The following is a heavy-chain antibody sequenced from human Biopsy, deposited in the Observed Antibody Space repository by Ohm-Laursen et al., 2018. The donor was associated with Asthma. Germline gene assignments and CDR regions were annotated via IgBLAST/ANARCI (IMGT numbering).Heavy chain of an antibody. J-gene: IGHJ4*02. D-gene: IGHD2-21*01. CDR1: GFTFRNFD. V-gene: IGHV3-30*03. Sequence: SLRLSCTASGFTFRNFDMHWVRQAPGKGLEWVALISYDVREWYADSVEGRFTISRDNSKNTLDLQMNSLRGDDTAVYYCVRWRSGYPDHYSDFWGLGTLVTVSS. CDR2: ISYDVRE. CDR3: VRWRSGYPDHYSDF.